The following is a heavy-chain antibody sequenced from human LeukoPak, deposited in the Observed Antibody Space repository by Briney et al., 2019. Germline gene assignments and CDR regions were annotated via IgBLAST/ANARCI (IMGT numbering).Heavy chain of an antibody. CDR2: IIPIFGTA. Sequence: SVKVSCKASGGTFSSYAISWVRQAPGQGLEWMGGIIPIFGTANYAQKFQGRVTITADESTSTAYMELSSLRSEDTAVYYRSSTNMDLNWFDPWGQGTLVTVSS. J-gene: IGHJ5*02. V-gene: IGHV1-69*13. CDR3: SSTNMDLNWFDP. CDR1: GGTFSSYA. D-gene: IGHD2-2*01.